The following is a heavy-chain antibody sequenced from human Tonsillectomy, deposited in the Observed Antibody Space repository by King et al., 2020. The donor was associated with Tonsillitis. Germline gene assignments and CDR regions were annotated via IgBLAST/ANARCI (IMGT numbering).Heavy chain of an antibody. V-gene: IGHV5-51*01. J-gene: IGHJ4*02. Sequence: QLVQSGAEVKKPGESLKISCKASGYSFTNYWIAWVRQMPGKGLEWMGIIYPTDSDTGYNPSFQGQVTISADKSISTAYLQWNSLKSSDTAIYYCARQGGYGGAVYFDNWGQGTLVTVSS. CDR1: GYSFTNYW. D-gene: IGHD4-23*01. CDR3: ARQGGYGGAVYFDN. CDR2: IYPTDSDT.